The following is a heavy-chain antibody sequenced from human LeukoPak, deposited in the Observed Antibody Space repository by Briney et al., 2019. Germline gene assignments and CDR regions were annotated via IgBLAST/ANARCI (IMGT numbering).Heavy chain of an antibody. CDR3: ARGWWSDLVRGVPSFVWDY. V-gene: IGHV4-34*01. CDR1: GGSFSGYY. D-gene: IGHD3-10*01. CDR2: INHSGST. Sequence: SETLSLTCAVYGGSFSGYYWSWIRQPPGKGLEGIGEINHSGSTNYNPSLKSRVTISVDTSKNQFSLKLSSVTAADTAVYYCARGWWSDLVRGVPSFVWDYWGQGTLVTVSS. J-gene: IGHJ4*02.